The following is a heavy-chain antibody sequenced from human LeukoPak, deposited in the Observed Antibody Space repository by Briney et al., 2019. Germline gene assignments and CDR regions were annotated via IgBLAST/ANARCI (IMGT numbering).Heavy chain of an antibody. D-gene: IGHD2-2*01. Sequence: GGSLRLSCVASGFTFSRYWMHWVRQAPGKGLVWVSRINSDGRSTNYADSVKGRFTISRDNAKNSLYLQMNSLRAEDTAVYYCARAVVVPAAMPVRLHFYMDVWGKGTTVTVSS. CDR1: GFTFSRYW. CDR3: ARAVVVPAAMPVRLHFYMDV. J-gene: IGHJ6*03. CDR2: INSDGRST. V-gene: IGHV3-74*01.